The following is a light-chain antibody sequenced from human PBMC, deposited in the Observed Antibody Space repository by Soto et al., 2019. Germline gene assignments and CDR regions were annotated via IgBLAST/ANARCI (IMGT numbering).Light chain of an antibody. V-gene: IGKV1-39*01. CDR3: QQSYGTPRT. CDR2: AAS. CDR1: QSISSY. J-gene: IGKJ1*01. Sequence: DIQMTQSPSSLSASVGDRVTITCRASQSISSYLNWYQQKPGKAPTRLIYAASSLQSGVPSRFSSSGSGTDFTLTISSLQPEDFATYYCQQSYGTPRTFGQGTKVEIK.